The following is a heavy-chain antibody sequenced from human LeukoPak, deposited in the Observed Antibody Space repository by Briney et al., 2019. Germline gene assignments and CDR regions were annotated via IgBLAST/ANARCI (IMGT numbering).Heavy chain of an antibody. D-gene: IGHD3-16*01. Sequence: PGGSLRLSXAASGFTFIAYWMSWVRQTPGKELEWVANIKEDGSETYYVDSVKGRFTISRDNAKKSLYLQMDSLRAEDTAVYDCARGGGAWYFDLWGRGTLVTVSS. CDR1: GFTFIAYW. CDR2: IKEDGSET. CDR3: ARGGGAWYFDL. J-gene: IGHJ2*01. V-gene: IGHV3-7*01.